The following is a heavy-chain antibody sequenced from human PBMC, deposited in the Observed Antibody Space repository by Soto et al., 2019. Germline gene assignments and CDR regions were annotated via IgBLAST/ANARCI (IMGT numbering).Heavy chain of an antibody. V-gene: IGHV4-34*01. J-gene: IGHJ5*02. CDR3: ASPRAQQLVLWWFDP. D-gene: IGHD6-13*01. Sequence: SETLSLTCVVSGGSISSGGYSWSWIRQPTGKGLEWIGEINHSGSTNYNPSLKSRVTKSVDTSKNQFSLKLSSVAAADTAVYYCASPRAQQLVLWWFDPWGQGTLVPVSS. CDR1: GGSISSGGYS. CDR2: INHSGST.